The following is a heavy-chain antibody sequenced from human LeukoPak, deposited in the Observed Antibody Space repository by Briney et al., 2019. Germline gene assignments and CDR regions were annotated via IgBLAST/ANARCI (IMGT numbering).Heavy chain of an antibody. CDR1: GYSFGSYA. CDR2: ISGSGGRT. D-gene: IGHD2-2*01. CDR3: AGVTGFKTSYYQAFDI. Sequence: GGSLRLSCAASGYSFGSYAMTWVRQAPGRGLEWVAGISGSGGRTYHADSVKGRFIISRDNSKKMMDLVMSSLRVEDTAMYYCAGVTGFKTSYYQAFDIWGLGTMVTVSS. J-gene: IGHJ3*02. V-gene: IGHV3-23*01.